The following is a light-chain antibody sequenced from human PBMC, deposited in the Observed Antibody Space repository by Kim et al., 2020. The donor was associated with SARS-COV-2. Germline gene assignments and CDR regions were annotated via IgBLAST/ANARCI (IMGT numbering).Light chain of an antibody. CDR1: QSVLYSSNNKNY. J-gene: IGKJ4*01. CDR3: QQYYRTPLT. CDR2: WAS. V-gene: IGKV4-1*01. Sequence: DIVMTQSPDSLAVSLGERATINCKSSQSVLYSSNNKNYLAWYQQKPGQPPKLLIYWASTRESGVPDRFSDSGSGTDFTLTISSLQAEDVAVYYCQQYYRTPLTFGGGTKVDIK.